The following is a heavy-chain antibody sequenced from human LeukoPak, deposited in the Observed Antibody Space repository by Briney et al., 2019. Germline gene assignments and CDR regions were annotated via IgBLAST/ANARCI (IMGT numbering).Heavy chain of an antibody. CDR3: ARVGQQGSGVFDI. J-gene: IGHJ3*02. V-gene: IGHV3-30-3*01. CDR1: GFTFSSYA. CDR2: ISYDGSNK. D-gene: IGHD3-10*01. Sequence: PGGSLRLSCAASGFTFSSYAMHWVRQAPGKGLEWVAVISYDGSNKYYADSVKGRFTISRDNSKNTLYLRMNSLRAEDTAVYYCARVGQQGSGVFDIWGQGTMVTVSS.